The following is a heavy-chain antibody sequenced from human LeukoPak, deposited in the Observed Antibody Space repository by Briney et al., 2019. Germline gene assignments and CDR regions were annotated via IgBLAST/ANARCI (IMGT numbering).Heavy chain of an antibody. CDR2: IRSSSTI. D-gene: IGHD4-17*01. CDR1: GFTFTTYS. J-gene: IGHJ4*02. V-gene: IGHV3-48*01. CDR3: ARERYGDYVYDY. Sequence: PGGSLRLSCAASGFTFTTYSMNWVRQAPGKGLEWVSYIRSSSTINYADSVKGRFTISRDNAKNSLYLQMNGLRAEDTAVYYCARERYGDYVYDYWGQGTLVNVSP.